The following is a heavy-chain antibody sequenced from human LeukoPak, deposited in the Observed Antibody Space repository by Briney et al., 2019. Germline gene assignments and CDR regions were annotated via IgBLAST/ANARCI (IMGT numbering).Heavy chain of an antibody. V-gene: IGHV3-33*06. D-gene: IGHD3-22*01. Sequence: PAGSLRLSCAASGFTFSSYGMHWVRQAPGKGLEWVAVIWYDGSNKYYADSVKGRFTISRDNSKNTLYLQMNSLRAEDTAVYYCAKDKLRDYDSSGTFDYWGQGTLVTVSS. J-gene: IGHJ4*02. CDR3: AKDKLRDYDSSGTFDY. CDR1: GFTFSSYG. CDR2: IWYDGSNK.